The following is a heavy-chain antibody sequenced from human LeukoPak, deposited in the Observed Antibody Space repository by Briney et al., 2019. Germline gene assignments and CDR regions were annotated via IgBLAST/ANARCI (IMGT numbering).Heavy chain of an antibody. J-gene: IGHJ4*02. Sequence: GGALKISCNGSGYNFISYWISWVRPMPREGLEWMGRIYPWDSYTNYSASFQGHVTSSANKSISTAYLQWSSLKASDTAMYYCAMRYNWNDLDYWGQGTLVTVSS. CDR2: IYPWDSYT. D-gene: IGHD1-1*01. CDR1: GYNFISYW. V-gene: IGHV5-10-1*01. CDR3: AMRYNWNDLDY.